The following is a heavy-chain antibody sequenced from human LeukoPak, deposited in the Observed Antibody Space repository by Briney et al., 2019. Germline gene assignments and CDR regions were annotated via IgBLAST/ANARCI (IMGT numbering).Heavy chain of an antibody. CDR2: ISNDGNNK. V-gene: IGHV3-30*18. D-gene: IGHD2-15*01. CDR3: AKGGGSGGRSYYFDY. Sequence: GGSLRLSCAASGFPFSSYGMHWVRQAPGKGLEWVAAISNDGNNKFYADSVKGRFTMSRDNPKNTMNLQMNSLRAEDTAVYYCAKGGGSGGRSYYFDYWGQGTLVAVSS. CDR1: GFPFSSYG. J-gene: IGHJ4*02.